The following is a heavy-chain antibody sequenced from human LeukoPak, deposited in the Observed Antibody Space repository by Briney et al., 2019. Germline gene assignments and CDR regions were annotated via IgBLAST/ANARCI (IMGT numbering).Heavy chain of an antibody. CDR1: GVIFSSYT. J-gene: IGHJ4*02. CDR2: ITPVSDLA. Sequence: SVKVSCKASGVIFSSYTFSWVRQAPGQGLEWMGKITPVSDLAHYAQKFQGRVTFTADTHTGTTYKELRSIRSEDTAVYYCARDRGLGLADSWGQGTLVSVSS. V-gene: IGHV1-69*04. CDR3: ARDRGLGLADS. D-gene: IGHD3-16*01.